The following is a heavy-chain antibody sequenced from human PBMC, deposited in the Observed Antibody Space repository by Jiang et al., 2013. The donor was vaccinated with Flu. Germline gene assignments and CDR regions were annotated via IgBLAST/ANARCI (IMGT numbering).Heavy chain of an antibody. CDR2: IYPGDSDT. Sequence: GAEVKKPGESLKISCKGSGYSFTSYWIGWVRQMPGKGLEWMGIIYPGDSDTRYSPSFQGQVTISADKSISTAYLQWSSLKASDTAMYYCARKSLRYRGDSDFDYWGQGTLVTVPS. CDR1: GYSFTSYW. D-gene: IGHD3-16*02. CDR3: ARKSLRYRGDSDFDY. J-gene: IGHJ4*02. V-gene: IGHV5-51*03.